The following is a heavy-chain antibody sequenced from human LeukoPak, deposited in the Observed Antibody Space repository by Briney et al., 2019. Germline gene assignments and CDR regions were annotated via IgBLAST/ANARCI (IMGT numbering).Heavy chain of an antibody. CDR3: ARVVVAAPFFDY. Sequence: SETLSLTCTVSGGSISSYYWSWIRRPPGKGLEWIGYIYYSGSTNYNPSLKSRVTISVDTSKNQFSLKLSSVTAADTAVYYCARVVVAAPFFDYWGQGTLVTVSS. D-gene: IGHD2-15*01. CDR2: IYYSGST. V-gene: IGHV4-59*01. J-gene: IGHJ4*02. CDR1: GGSISSYY.